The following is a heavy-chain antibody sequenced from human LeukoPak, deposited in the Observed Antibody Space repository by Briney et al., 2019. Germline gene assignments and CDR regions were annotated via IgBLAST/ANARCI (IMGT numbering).Heavy chain of an antibody. Sequence: GGSLRLSCAASGFTFSDYYMSWIRQAPGKGLEWVSYISSSGSTIYYADSVKGRFTISRDNAKNSLYLQMNSLRAEDTAVYYCAKDGIRYNWNYQLHPSYWGQGTLVTVSS. CDR2: ISSSGSTI. CDR3: AKDGIRYNWNYQLHPSY. J-gene: IGHJ4*02. V-gene: IGHV3-11*04. CDR1: GFTFSDYY. D-gene: IGHD1-7*01.